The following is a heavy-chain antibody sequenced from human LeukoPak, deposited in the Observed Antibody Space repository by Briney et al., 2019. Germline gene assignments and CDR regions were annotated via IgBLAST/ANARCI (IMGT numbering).Heavy chain of an antibody. Sequence: SQTLSLTCAISGDSVSSNSAAWNWIRQSPSRGLEWLGRTYYRSKWYNDYAVSVKSRITISPDTSKNQFSLQLNSVTPEDTAVYYCAGGSYYYDSSGADNWFDPWGQGTLVTVSS. J-gene: IGHJ5*02. D-gene: IGHD3-22*01. CDR1: GDSVSSNSAA. CDR3: AGGSYYYDSSGADNWFDP. V-gene: IGHV6-1*01. CDR2: TYYRSKWYN.